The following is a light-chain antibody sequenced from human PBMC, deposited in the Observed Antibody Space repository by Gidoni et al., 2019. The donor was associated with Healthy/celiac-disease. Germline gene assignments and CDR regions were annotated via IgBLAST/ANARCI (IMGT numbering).Light chain of an antibody. CDR3: SSYTISSTLGV. J-gene: IGLJ3*02. CDR1: SSDVGGYNY. CDR2: DVS. V-gene: IGLV2-14*03. Sequence: QSAMTQPASVSGSPGQSITISCTGTSSDVGGYNYVSWYQQHPGKAPKLMIYDVSNRPSGVSNRFSCSKSGNTASLTISGLQAEDEADYYCSSYTISSTLGVFGGGTKLTVL.